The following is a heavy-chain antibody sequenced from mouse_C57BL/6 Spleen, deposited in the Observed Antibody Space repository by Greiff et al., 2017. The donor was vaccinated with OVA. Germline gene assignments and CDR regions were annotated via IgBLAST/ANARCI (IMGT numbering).Heavy chain of an antibody. V-gene: IGHV5-17*01. D-gene: IGHD2-10*01. Sequence: EVMLVESGGGLVKPGGSLKLSCAASGFTFSDYGMHWVRQAPEKGLEWVAYISSGSSTIYYADTVKGRFTISRDNAKTTLFLQMTSLRSEDTAMYYCARSYYGKFAMDYWGQGTSVTVSS. CDR3: ARSYYGKFAMDY. CDR1: GFTFSDYG. J-gene: IGHJ4*01. CDR2: ISSGSSTI.